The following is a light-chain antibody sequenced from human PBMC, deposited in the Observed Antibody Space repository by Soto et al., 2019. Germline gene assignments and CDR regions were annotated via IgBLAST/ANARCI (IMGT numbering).Light chain of an antibody. CDR2: DAS. Sequence: EIVLTQSPATLSLSPGARATLSCRASQSVSSYLAWYQQNPGQTPRLLIYDASNRATGIPARFSGSGSGTDFTLTISSLQPEDFATYYCQQSYSTPGITFGQGTRLEIK. CDR1: QSVSSY. J-gene: IGKJ5*01. V-gene: IGKV3-11*01. CDR3: QQSYSTPGIT.